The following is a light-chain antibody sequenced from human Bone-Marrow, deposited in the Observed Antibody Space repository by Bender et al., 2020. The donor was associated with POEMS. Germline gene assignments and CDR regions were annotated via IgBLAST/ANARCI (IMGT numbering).Light chain of an antibody. J-gene: IGLJ2*01. CDR2: EII. CDR3: TSYSTSSTVI. CDR1: SSDLGSYNF. V-gene: IGLV2-14*02. Sequence: QSALTQPASVSGSPGQSIALSCTGTSSDLGSYNFVSWYQQHPGKAPKLIIYEIIKRPSGISNRFSGSKSGNTASLSISGLQSEDEADYYCTSYSTSSTVIFGGGTKLTVL.